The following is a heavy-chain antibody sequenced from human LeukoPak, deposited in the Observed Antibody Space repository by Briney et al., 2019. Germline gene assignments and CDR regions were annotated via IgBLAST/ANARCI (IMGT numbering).Heavy chain of an antibody. J-gene: IGHJ1*01. CDR2: ISYDGSDE. CDR1: GFIFSNYG. Sequence: AGGSLRLSCAASGFIFSNYGFRWVRQAPGKGLEWVAFISYDGSDEYYADSVKGRFTVSRDNSKSTLYVQMNSLRAEDAAVYYCAKDFGSTWYLHHWGQGTLVTVSS. V-gene: IGHV3-30*18. CDR3: AKDFGSTWYLHH. D-gene: IGHD6-13*01.